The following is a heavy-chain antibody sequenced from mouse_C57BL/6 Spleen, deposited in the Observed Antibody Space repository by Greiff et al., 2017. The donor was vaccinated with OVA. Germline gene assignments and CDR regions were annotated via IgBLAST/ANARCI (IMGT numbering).Heavy chain of an antibody. D-gene: IGHD3-2*02. V-gene: IGHV1-69*01. Sequence: QVQLKQPGAELVMPGASVKLSCKASGYTFTSYWMHWVKQRPGQGLEWIGEIDPSDSYTNYNQKFKGKSTLTVDKSSSTAYMQLSSLTSEDSAVYYCARLRNYAMDYWGQGTSVTVSS. CDR2: IDPSDSYT. CDR3: ARLRNYAMDY. J-gene: IGHJ4*01. CDR1: GYTFTSYW.